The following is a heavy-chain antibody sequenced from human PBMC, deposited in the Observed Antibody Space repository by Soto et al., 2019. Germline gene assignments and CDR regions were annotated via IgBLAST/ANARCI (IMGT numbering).Heavy chain of an antibody. D-gene: IGHD5-12*01. V-gene: IGHV1-46*01. CDR1: GYTFTKYY. CDR3: GAGLPDGYPYYYGMDV. J-gene: IGHJ6*02. Sequence: ASVKVSCKASGYTFTKYYVHWVRQAPGQGLEWMGIINPSGGSTSYAQKFQGRVIMSRDTSTSTVYMELSSLRPEDTAVYYCGAGLPDGYPYYYGMDVWGQGTTVTVSS. CDR2: INPSGGST.